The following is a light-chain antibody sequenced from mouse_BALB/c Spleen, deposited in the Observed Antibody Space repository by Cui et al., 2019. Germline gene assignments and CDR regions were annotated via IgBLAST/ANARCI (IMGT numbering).Light chain of an antibody. CDR3: QQYSNYPPSLT. V-gene: IGKV6-23*01. CDR1: QDVGSA. CDR2: WAS. J-gene: IGKJ5*01. Sequence: DIVMTQSHKFMSTSVGDRVNITCKASQDVGSAVAWYQQKPGQSPNLLIYWASTRHTGIPDRFTGSGSGIDFTLTISNVQSEDLADYFCQQYSNYPPSLTFGAGTKLELK.